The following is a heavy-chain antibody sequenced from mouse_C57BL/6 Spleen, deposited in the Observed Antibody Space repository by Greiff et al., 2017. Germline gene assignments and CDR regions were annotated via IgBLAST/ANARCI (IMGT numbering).Heavy chain of an antibody. Sequence: VQLQQPGAELVKPGASVKLSCKASGYTFTSYWMHWVKQRPGQGLEWIGMIHPNSGSTNYNEKFKSKATLTVDKSSSTAYMQLSSLTSEDSAVXYCARSANYGSSYDWYFDVWGTGTTVTVSS. CDR1: GYTFTSYW. CDR2: IHPNSGST. CDR3: ARSANYGSSYDWYFDV. D-gene: IGHD1-1*01. J-gene: IGHJ1*03. V-gene: IGHV1-64*01.